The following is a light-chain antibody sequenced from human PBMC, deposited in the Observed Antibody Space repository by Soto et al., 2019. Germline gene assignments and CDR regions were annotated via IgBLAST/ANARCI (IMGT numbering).Light chain of an antibody. V-gene: IGLV2-8*01. CDR1: SSDVGSCKY. CDR2: EVI. CDR3: SSYSYFNNLEVV. Sequence: QSALTQPPSASGSPGQSVTISCTGTSSDVGSCKYVSWYQQHPGKAPKLMIYEVIKRPSGVPDRFSGSKSGNTASLTVSGLQAEDEADDSGSSYSYFNNLEVVFGGGTKLTVL. J-gene: IGLJ2*01.